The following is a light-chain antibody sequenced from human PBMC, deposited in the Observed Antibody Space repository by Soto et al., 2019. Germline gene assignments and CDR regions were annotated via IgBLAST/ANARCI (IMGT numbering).Light chain of an antibody. CDR3: QQYDKWPRT. Sequence: EILLTQSPATLSLSPGESATLSCRASRIVSNYLAWYQQKPGQAPRLLIYGASSRATGIPNRFSGSGSGTDFTLTISRLEPEDFAVYYCQQYDKWPRTFGQGPKVDIK. V-gene: IGKV3-20*01. CDR2: GAS. CDR1: RIVSNY. J-gene: IGKJ1*01.